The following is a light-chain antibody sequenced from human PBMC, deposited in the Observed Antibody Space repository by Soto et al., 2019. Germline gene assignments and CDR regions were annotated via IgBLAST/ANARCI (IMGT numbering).Light chain of an antibody. CDR2: DAS. CDR1: QSIRNY. CDR3: QQRNDWVT. Sequence: EVVLTQSPATLSLSPGERATLSCRASQSIRNYLASYQQKPGQAPRLLIYDASNRATGIPARFSGSGSGTDFILTISSLEPEDSGVYYCQQRNDWVTFGGGTKVEIK. J-gene: IGKJ4*01. V-gene: IGKV3-11*01.